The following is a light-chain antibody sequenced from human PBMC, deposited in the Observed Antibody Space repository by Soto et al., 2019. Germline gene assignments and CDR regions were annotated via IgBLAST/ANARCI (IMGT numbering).Light chain of an antibody. Sequence: EIVMTQSPATLSVSPGERVTLSCRASQSVKTNLAWYQQRPGQAPRLLVYGASTRAPGIPARFSGSGFGTDFTLTISSLQSEDFAVYYCQQYVNLLVTFGGGTKVE. CDR1: QSVKTN. V-gene: IGKV3-15*01. CDR2: GAS. CDR3: QQYVNLLVT. J-gene: IGKJ4*01.